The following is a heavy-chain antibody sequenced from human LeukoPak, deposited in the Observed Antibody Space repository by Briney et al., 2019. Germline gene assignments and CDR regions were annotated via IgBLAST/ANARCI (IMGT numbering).Heavy chain of an antibody. Sequence: SETLSLTCTVSGYSISSGYYWGWIRQPPGEGLEWIGSIYHSGSTYYNPSLKSRVTISVDTSKNQFSLKLNSVTAADTAVYYCAKSNGYGLVDIWGQGTMVTVSS. J-gene: IGHJ3*02. CDR3: AKSNGYGLVDI. CDR1: GYSISSGYY. D-gene: IGHD3-10*01. CDR2: IYHSGST. V-gene: IGHV4-38-2*02.